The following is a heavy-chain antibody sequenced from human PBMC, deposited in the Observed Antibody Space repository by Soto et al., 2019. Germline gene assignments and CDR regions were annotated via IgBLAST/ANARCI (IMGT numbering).Heavy chain of an antibody. CDR3: AADSSLRFLEWTPAPAYYYGTDV. J-gene: IGHJ6*02. Sequence: SVKVSCKASGFTFTSSAVQWVRQARGQRLEWIGWIVVGSGNTNYAQKFQERVTITRDMSTSTAYMELSSLRSEDTAVYYCAADSSLRFLEWTPAPAYYYGTDVWGQGTTVTVSS. CDR1: GFTFTSSA. V-gene: IGHV1-58*01. CDR2: IVVGSGNT. D-gene: IGHD3-3*01.